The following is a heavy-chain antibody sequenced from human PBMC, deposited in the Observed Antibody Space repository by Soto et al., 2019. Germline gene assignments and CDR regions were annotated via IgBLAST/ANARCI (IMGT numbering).Heavy chain of an antibody. D-gene: IGHD2-15*01. CDR1: GFTFSSYC. J-gene: IGHJ4*02. V-gene: IGHV3-74*01. CDR3: VRTSLVVAAATREDY. CDR2: INSDGSIT. Sequence: ELQLVESGGGLVQPGGSLRLSCASSGFTFSSYCMHWVRQAPGKGRVWVSRINSDGSITSYADSVNGRFTIYRDNAKNPLYLQMNSLRAEDTAVYYCVRTSLVVAAATREDYWGQGTLVTVSS.